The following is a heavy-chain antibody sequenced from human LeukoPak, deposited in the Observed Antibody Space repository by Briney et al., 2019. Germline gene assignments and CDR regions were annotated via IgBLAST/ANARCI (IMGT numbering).Heavy chain of an antibody. Sequence: GGSLRLSCAASGFTFSSYEMNWVRQAPGKGLEWVSYISSSGSTIYYADSVKGRFTVSRDNSKNTLYLQMNSLRAEDTAVYYCVRGAYSSSWLNFDYWGQGTLVTVSS. J-gene: IGHJ4*02. V-gene: IGHV3-48*03. CDR2: ISSSGSTI. D-gene: IGHD6-13*01. CDR1: GFTFSSYE. CDR3: VRGAYSSSWLNFDY.